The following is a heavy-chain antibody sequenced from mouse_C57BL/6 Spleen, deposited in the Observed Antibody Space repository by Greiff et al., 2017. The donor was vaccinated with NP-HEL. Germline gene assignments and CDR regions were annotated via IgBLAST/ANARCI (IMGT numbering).Heavy chain of an antibody. CDR2: IDPSDSYT. CDR3: ARKAYYSNYGYYAMDY. D-gene: IGHD2-5*01. CDR1: GYTFTSYW. V-gene: IGHV1-69*01. J-gene: IGHJ4*01. Sequence: QVQLKQPGAELVMPGASVKLSCKASGYTFTSYWMHWVKQRPGQGLEWIGEIDPSDSYTNYNQKFKGKSTLTVDNSSSTAYMQLSSLTSEDSAVYYCARKAYYSNYGYYAMDYWGQGTSVTVSS.